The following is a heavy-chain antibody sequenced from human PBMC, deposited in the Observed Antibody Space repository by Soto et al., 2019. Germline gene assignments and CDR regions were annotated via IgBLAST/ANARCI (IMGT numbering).Heavy chain of an antibody. V-gene: IGHV4-4*07. CDR1: GASISGFY. D-gene: IGHD1-1*01. CDR3: VRDGTKTLRDWFDP. Sequence: PSETLSLTCTVSGASISGFYWSWIRKSAGKGLEWIGRIYATGTTDYNPSLKSRVMMSVDTSKKQFTLKLRSVTAADTAVYYCVRDGTKTLRDWFDPWGQGISVTVSS. J-gene: IGHJ5*02. CDR2: IYATGTT.